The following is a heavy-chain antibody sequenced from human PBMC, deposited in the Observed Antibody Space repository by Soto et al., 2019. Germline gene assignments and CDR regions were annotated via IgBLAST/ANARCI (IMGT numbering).Heavy chain of an antibody. CDR1: GFTFSSYA. Sequence: QVQLVESGGGVVQPGRSLRLSCAASGFTFSSYAMHWVRQAPGKGLEWVAVISYDGSNKYYADSVKGRFTISRDNSKNPLYLQMNSLRAEDTAVYYCARNGGSYHYYGSGSMGYWGQGTLVTVSS. J-gene: IGHJ4*02. D-gene: IGHD3-10*01. V-gene: IGHV3-30-3*01. CDR3: ARNGGSYHYYGSGSMGY. CDR2: ISYDGSNK.